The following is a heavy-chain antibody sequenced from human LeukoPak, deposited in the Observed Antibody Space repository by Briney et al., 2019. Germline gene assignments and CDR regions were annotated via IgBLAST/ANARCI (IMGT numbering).Heavy chain of an antibody. J-gene: IGHJ3*02. CDR1: GYTFTSYG. V-gene: IGHV1-18*01. CDR2: ISAYNGNT. D-gene: IGHD2-15*01. CDR3: ARGPDGYCSGGSCYGVHDAFDI. Sequence: ASVKVSCKASGYTFTSYGISWVRQAPGQGLEWMGWISAYNGNTNYAQKLQGRVTMTTDTSTSTAYMELRSLRSDDTAVYYCARGPDGYCSGGSCYGVHDAFDIWGQGTMVTVSS.